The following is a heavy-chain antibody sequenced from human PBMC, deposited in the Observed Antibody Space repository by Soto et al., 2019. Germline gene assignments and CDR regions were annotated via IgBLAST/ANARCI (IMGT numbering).Heavy chain of an antibody. CDR1: DDSINGGGYF. V-gene: IGHV4-31*02. Sequence: QVQLQESGPGLVKPSQTLTLNCTVSDDSINGGGYFWTWIRQLPGKGLEWLGSTYYRGNTFYNPSLTSGGTISLVPSQRRVSLRVTSVTAADSVIYFCARGGSGTSHVWGQGTLVIVSS. J-gene: IGHJ4*02. D-gene: IGHD3-10*01. CDR2: TYYRGNT. CDR3: ARGGSGTSHV.